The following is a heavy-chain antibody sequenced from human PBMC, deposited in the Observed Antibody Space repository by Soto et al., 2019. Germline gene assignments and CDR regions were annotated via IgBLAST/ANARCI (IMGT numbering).Heavy chain of an antibody. J-gene: IGHJ4*02. D-gene: IGHD2-21*02. CDR3: ARSGHIVVVTDGY. CDR2: IDPSDSYT. V-gene: IGHV5-10-1*01. Sequence: PGESLKISCRGSGYSFTSYWISWVRQMPGKGLEWMGRIDPSDSYTNYSPSFQGHVTISADKSISTAYLQWSSLKASDTAMYYCARSGHIVVVTDGYWGQGTLVTVSS. CDR1: GYSFTSYW.